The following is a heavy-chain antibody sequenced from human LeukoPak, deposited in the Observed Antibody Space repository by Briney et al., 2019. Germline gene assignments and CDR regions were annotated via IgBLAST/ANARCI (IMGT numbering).Heavy chain of an antibody. D-gene: IGHD3-16*01. CDR1: GGSFSGYY. Sequence: SETLSLTCAVYGGSFSGYYWSCIRQPPGKGLEWIGEINHSGSTNYNPSLKSRVTISVDTSKNQLSLKLSSVTAADTAVYYCARVVDPGGYYYYMDVWGKGTTVTVSS. J-gene: IGHJ6*03. CDR2: INHSGST. V-gene: IGHV4-34*01. CDR3: ARVVDPGGYYYYMDV.